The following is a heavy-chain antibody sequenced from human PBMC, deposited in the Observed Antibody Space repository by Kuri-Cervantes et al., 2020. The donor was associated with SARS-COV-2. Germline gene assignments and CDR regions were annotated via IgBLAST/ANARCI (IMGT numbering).Heavy chain of an antibody. D-gene: IGHD7-27*01. CDR1: GFAGSSYY. V-gene: IGHV3-66*01. CDR3: ARVFWGSGAFDI. J-gene: IGHJ3*02. CDR2: MYNGGAT. Sequence: GESLKISCAASGFAGSSYYMTWVRQPPGLGLEWVSVMYNGGATYYADSVKGRFTISRDNAKNSLYLQMNSLRAEDRAVYYCARVFWGSGAFDIWGQGTMVTVSS.